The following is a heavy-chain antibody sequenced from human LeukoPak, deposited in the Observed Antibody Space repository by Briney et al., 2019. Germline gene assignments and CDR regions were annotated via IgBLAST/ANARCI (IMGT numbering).Heavy chain of an antibody. V-gene: IGHV3-23*01. J-gene: IGHJ4*02. CDR3: AKTAYSGSYYFDY. CDR2: ISGSGGST. Sequence: GGSLRLSCAASGFTFSSYAMSWVRQAPGKGREWVSAISGSGGSTYYAGSVKGRFTISRDNSKNTLYLQMNSLRAEDTAVYYCAKTAYSGSYYFDYWGQETLVTVSS. D-gene: IGHD1-26*01. CDR1: GFTFSSYA.